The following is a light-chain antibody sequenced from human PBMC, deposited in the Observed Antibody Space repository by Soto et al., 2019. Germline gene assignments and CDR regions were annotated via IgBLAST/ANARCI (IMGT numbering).Light chain of an antibody. Sequence: QSALTQPASVSGSPGQSVTISCTGAGSDVGGYNYVSWFQQHPGKAPKLMIYEVTNRPSGVSNRFTGSKSGNTASLTISGLQAEDEADYYCSSYGSSGTLLFGGGTQLTVL. V-gene: IGLV2-14*01. CDR3: SSYGSSGTLL. CDR2: EVT. CDR1: GSDVGGYNY. J-gene: IGLJ2*01.